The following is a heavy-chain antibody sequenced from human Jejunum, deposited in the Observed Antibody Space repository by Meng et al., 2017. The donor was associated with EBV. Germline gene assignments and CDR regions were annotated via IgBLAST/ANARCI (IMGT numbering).Heavy chain of an antibody. V-gene: IGHV4-34*02. CDR1: GGSFSGYY. D-gene: IGHD2-8*02. Sequence: QVQLQQWGAGLLGPTETPPLTCAAYGGSFSGYYWSWVRQPPGRGLEYIGEVHFSGITNYTPSLKSRVTMSVDASKNQFSLRLTSVTAADTAVYYCARRTGDYVVGYWGQGTLVTVSS. CDR3: ARRTGDYVVGY. CDR2: VHFSGIT. J-gene: IGHJ4*02.